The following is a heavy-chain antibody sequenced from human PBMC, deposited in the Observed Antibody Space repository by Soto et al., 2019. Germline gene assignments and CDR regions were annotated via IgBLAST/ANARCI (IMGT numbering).Heavy chain of an antibody. V-gene: IGHV1-18*01. CDR3: ARAFLASSYDSSGYFPCY. D-gene: IGHD3-22*01. CDR2: ISAYNGNT. CDR1: GYTFTSYG. Sequence: QVQLVQSGAEVKKPGASVKVSCKASGYTFTSYGISWVRQAPGQGLEWMGWISAYNGNTNYAQKLKGRVTMTTDTSTSTAYMELRSLRYDDTAVYYCARAFLASSYDSSGYFPCYWGQGTLVTVSS. J-gene: IGHJ4*02.